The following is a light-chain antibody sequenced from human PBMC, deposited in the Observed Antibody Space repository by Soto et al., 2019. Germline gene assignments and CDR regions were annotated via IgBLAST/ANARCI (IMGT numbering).Light chain of an antibody. V-gene: IGLV1-44*01. CDR2: TNS. CDR3: ATWDDNVKGPV. Sequence: QSVLTQPPSASGPPGQRVTISCSGRASNIGSNFVSWYQVVPGTAPKLLIYTNSHRPSGVPDRFSGSRSSTSASLDISGLQSDDEADYFCATWDDNVKGPVFGGGTKLTVL. CDR1: ASNIGSNF. J-gene: IGLJ2*01.